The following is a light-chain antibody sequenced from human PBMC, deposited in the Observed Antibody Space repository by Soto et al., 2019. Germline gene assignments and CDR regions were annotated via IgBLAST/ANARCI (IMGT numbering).Light chain of an antibody. Sequence: QPVLTQSPSASASLGASVKLTCTLSSGHSTYAIAWHQQQPEKGPRYLMKLNSDGSHSKGDGIPDRFSGSSSGAERYLSISSLQSEDEADYYCQTWVTGPPWVFGGGTKLTV. V-gene: IGLV4-69*01. CDR3: QTWVTGPPWV. CDR2: LNSDGSH. J-gene: IGLJ3*02. CDR1: SGHSTYA.